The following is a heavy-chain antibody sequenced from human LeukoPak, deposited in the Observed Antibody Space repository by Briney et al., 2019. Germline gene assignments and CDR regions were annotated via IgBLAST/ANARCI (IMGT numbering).Heavy chain of an antibody. J-gene: IGHJ4*02. Sequence: TSETLSLTCTVSGDSFNSRNYYWGWIRQPPGKGLEWIGSLYFTGSTYYHPSLKSRVTISLETAKNQFSLKMISVTGADTAVYYCARSLQDIWSGYEAPRRPFDQWGRGTLVTVTS. V-gene: IGHV4-39*01. CDR3: ARSLQDIWSGYEAPRRPFDQ. D-gene: IGHD6-25*01. CDR2: LYFTGST. CDR1: GDSFNSRNYY.